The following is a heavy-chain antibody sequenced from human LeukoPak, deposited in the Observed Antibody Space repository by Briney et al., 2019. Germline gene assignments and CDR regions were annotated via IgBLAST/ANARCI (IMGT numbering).Heavy chain of an antibody. Sequence: SETLSLTCTVSAGSIRSYHWNWIRQPAGKGLEWIGRIYTSGSTNYNPSLKSRVTMSVDTSKNQFSLKLSSVTAADTAVYYCARVAADFWSGYYTETYYFDYWGQGTLVTVSS. CDR2: IYTSGST. D-gene: IGHD3-3*01. CDR3: ARVAADFWSGYYTETYYFDY. J-gene: IGHJ4*02. V-gene: IGHV4-4*07. CDR1: AGSIRSYH.